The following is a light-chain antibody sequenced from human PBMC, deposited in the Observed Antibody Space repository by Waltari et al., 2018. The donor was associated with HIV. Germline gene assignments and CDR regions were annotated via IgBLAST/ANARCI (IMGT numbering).Light chain of an antibody. CDR3: QQYDNLPLT. V-gene: IGKV1-33*01. CDR2: DAS. CDR1: QDIRNN. Sequence: DIQMTQSPSFLSASVGDSVTITCQESQDIRNNLNWYHQKPGQAPNLQMYDASNLETGVPSRFSGSGSGTDFTFTSSSLQPEELATYYCQQYDNLPLTFGGGTKVEIK. J-gene: IGKJ4*01.